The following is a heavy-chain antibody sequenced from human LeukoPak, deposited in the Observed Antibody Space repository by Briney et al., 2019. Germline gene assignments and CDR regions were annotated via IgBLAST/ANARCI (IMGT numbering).Heavy chain of an antibody. V-gene: IGHV3-43*02. Sequence: GVSLRLSCVVSGLPIADFAMHWVRQAPGKGLEWVSLISGDGVSTFYADSVKGRFSISRDNSKNSLSLEMNSLRTEDTAMYYCARESGKFDYWGQGTLVAVSS. J-gene: IGHJ4*02. CDR2: ISGDGVST. CDR3: ARESGKFDY. CDR1: GLPIADFA.